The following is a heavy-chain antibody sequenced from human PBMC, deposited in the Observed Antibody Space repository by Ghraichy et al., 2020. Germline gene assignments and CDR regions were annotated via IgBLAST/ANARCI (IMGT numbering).Heavy chain of an antibody. V-gene: IGHV3-21*01. D-gene: IGHD6-13*01. CDR3: ARDQIAAGTTTISRVGYFDY. J-gene: IGHJ4*02. CDR1: GFTFSSYS. Sequence: GGSLRLSCAASGFTFSSYSMNWVRQAPGKGLEWVSSISSSSSYIYYADSVKGRFTISRDNAKNSLYLQMNSLRAEDTAVYYCARDQIAAGTTTISRVGYFDYWGQGTLVTVSS. CDR2: ISSSSSYI.